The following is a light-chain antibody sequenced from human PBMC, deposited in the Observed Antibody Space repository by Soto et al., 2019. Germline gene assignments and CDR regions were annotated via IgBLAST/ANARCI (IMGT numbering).Light chain of an antibody. CDR2: WAS. J-gene: IGKJ2*01. Sequence: DIVMTQSPDSLAVSLGERATINCKSSQSVLYISNNNNYLSWYQQKPGQPPKLLIYWASTRESGVPDRFSGSGSGTDFPLTISSLQAEDVAVYYCHQYYSTPYTFGQGTKLEI. V-gene: IGKV4-1*01. CDR1: QSVLYISNNNNY. CDR3: HQYYSTPYT.